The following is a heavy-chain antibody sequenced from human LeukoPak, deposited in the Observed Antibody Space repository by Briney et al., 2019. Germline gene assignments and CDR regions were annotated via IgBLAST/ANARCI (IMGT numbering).Heavy chain of an antibody. CDR1: GYTFTSYG. CDR2: ISAYNGNT. V-gene: IGHV1-18*01. Sequence: AASVKVSCKASGYTFTSYGISWVRQAPGQGLEWMGWISAYNGNTNCAQKLQGRVTMTTDTSTSTAYMELRSLRSDDTAVYYCARVPPYYDFWSGYYVNWFDPWGQGTLVTVSS. CDR3: ARVPPYYDFWSGYYVNWFDP. J-gene: IGHJ5*02. D-gene: IGHD3-3*01.